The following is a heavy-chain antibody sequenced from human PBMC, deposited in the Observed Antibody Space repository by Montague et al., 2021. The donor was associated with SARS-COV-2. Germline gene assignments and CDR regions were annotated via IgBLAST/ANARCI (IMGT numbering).Heavy chain of an antibody. CDR2: INQDGSEK. CDR1: GFTFSSYW. Sequence: SLRLSCAASGFTFSSYWMSWVRQAPGKGLEWVANINQDGSEKYYXDSXNGRFTISRDNAKNSLYLQMNSLRAEDTAVYYCASLYSSGWAFDYWGQGTLVTVSS. CDR3: ASLYSSGWAFDY. J-gene: IGHJ4*02. D-gene: IGHD6-19*01. V-gene: IGHV3-7*01.